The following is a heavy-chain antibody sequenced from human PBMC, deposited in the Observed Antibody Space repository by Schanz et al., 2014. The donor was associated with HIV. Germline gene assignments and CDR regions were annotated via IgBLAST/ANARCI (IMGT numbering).Heavy chain of an antibody. D-gene: IGHD3-10*01. CDR2: ASAHNGDT. CDR1: NYTFSYYG. Sequence: QVQLVQSGAEVKKPGASVKVSCRASNYTFSYYGISWVRQAPGQGLEWVGWASAHNGDTKYIQKGQGRVTMTTDTSRSTAYLELRSLRSDDTAVYYCMTRAYGSXXALDHWGQGTLVIVSS. J-gene: IGHJ5*02. V-gene: IGHV1-18*01. CDR3: MTRAYGSXXALDH.